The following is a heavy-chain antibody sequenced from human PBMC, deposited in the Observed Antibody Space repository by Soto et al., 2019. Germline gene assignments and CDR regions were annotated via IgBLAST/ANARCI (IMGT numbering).Heavy chain of an antibody. CDR1: GFTFSSYG. Sequence: QVQLVESGGGVVQPGRSLRLSCAASGFTFSSYGMHWVRQAPGKGLEWVAVISYDGSNKYYADSVKGRFTISRDNSTNTLYLRMNSLRAEDTAVYYCAQGRVGGSGTNQDLSYYGMDVWGQGTTVTVSS. D-gene: IGHD3-10*01. J-gene: IGHJ6*02. CDR2: ISYDGSNK. CDR3: AQGRVGGSGTNQDLSYYGMDV. V-gene: IGHV3-30*18.